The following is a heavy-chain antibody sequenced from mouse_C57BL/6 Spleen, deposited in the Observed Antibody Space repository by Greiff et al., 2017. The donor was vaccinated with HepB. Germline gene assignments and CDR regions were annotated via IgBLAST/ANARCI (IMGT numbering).Heavy chain of an antibody. CDR1: GYAFSSYW. Sequence: QVQLKQSGAELVKPGASVKISCKASGYAFSSYWMNWVKQRPGKGLEWIGQIYPGDGDTNYNGKFKGKATLTADKSSSTAYMQLSSLTSEDSAVYFCAGDGSSSGFAYWGQGTLVTVSA. CDR2: IYPGDGDT. CDR3: AGDGSSSGFAY. J-gene: IGHJ3*01. D-gene: IGHD1-1*01. V-gene: IGHV1-80*01.